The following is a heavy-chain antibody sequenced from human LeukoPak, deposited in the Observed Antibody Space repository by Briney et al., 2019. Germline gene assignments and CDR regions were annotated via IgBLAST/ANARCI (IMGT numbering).Heavy chain of an antibody. CDR2: IKQDGSEK. V-gene: IGHV3-7*01. CDR3: AAAGWAMDAFDI. CDR1: GFTFSSYW. Sequence: PGGSLRLSCAASGFTFSSYWMSWVRQAPGKGLEWVANIKQDGSEKYYVDSVKGRFTISRDSAKNSLYLQMNSLRAEDTAVYYCAAAGWAMDAFDIWGQGTMVTVSS. D-gene: IGHD6-13*01. J-gene: IGHJ3*02.